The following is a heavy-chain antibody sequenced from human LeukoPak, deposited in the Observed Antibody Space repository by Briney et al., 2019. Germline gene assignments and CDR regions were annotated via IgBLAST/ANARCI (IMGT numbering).Heavy chain of an antibody. CDR3: AREGVYDYVWGSYRPYDFDY. Sequence: GGSLRLSCAASGFTFSSYWMHWVRQAPGKGLVWVSRINSDGSSTSYADSVKGRFTISRDNAKNTLYLQMNSLRAEDTAVYYCAREGVYDYVWGSYRPYDFDYWGQGTLVTVSS. V-gene: IGHV3-74*01. J-gene: IGHJ4*02. CDR1: GFTFSSYW. D-gene: IGHD3-16*02. CDR2: INSDGSST.